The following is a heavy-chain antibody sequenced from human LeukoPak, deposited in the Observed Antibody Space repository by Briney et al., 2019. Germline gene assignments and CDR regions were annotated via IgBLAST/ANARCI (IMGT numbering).Heavy chain of an antibody. CDR2: ISSGSSYT. CDR3: ARDLRGYSGSNFDY. D-gene: IGHD5-12*01. CDR1: GFTFSDYY. Sequence: PGGSPRLSCAASGFTFSDYYMSWIRQAPGKGLEWLSYISSGSSYTNYADSVKGRFTISRDNAKNSLYLQMNSLRAEDTAVYYCARDLRGYSGSNFDYWGQGTLVTVSS. J-gene: IGHJ4*02. V-gene: IGHV3-11*06.